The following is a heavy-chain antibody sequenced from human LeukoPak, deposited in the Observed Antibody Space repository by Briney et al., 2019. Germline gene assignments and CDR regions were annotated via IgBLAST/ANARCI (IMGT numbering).Heavy chain of an antibody. D-gene: IGHD3-9*01. CDR2: ISGSGGST. CDR3: AKYYDILTGYYSGAFDI. CDR1: GFTFSSYA. V-gene: IGHV3-23*01. Sequence: GGSLSLSCAASGFTFSSYAMSWVRQAPGKGLEWVSAISGSGGSTYYADSVKGRFTISRDNSKNTLYLQMNSLRAEDTAVYYCAKYYDILTGYYSGAFDIWGQGTMVTVSS. J-gene: IGHJ3*02.